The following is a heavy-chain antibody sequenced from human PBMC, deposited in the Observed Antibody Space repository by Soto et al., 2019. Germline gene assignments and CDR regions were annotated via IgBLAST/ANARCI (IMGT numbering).Heavy chain of an antibody. J-gene: IGHJ6*02. D-gene: IGHD1-26*01. Sequence: SVKVSCKASGGTFSSYAISWVRQAPGQGLEWMGGIIPIFGTANYAQKFQGRVTITADESTSTAYMELSSLRSEDTAVYYCARGRTWEPYYYSYGMDVWGQGTTVTV. CDR3: ARGRTWEPYYYSYGMDV. CDR1: GGTFSSYA. CDR2: IIPIFGTA. V-gene: IGHV1-69*13.